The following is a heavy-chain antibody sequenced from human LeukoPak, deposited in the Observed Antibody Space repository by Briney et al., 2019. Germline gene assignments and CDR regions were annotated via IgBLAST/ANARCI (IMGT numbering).Heavy chain of an antibody. J-gene: IGHJ4*02. CDR2: IIPMLDIV. Sequence: SVKVSCKASGGRFNSYAISWVRQAPGQGLEWMGRIIPMLDIVNSAQKFQGRVTITADKSSSTAYMELSSLRSEDTAVYYCARGSRDGYSYIDYWGQGTLVTVSS. V-gene: IGHV1-69*04. D-gene: IGHD5-24*01. CDR1: GGRFNSYA. CDR3: ARGSRDGYSYIDY.